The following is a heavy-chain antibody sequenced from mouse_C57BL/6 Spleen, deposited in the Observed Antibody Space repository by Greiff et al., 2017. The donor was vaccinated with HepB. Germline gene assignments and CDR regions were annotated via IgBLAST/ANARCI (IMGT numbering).Heavy chain of an antibody. Sequence: QVQLQQSGAELVKPGASVKLSCKASGYTFTSYWMQWVKQRPGQGLEWIGEIDPSDSYTNYNQKFKGKATLTVDTSSSTAYMQLSSLTSEDSAVYYCASHYGSYAMDYWGQGTSVTVSS. D-gene: IGHD1-1*02. CDR1: GYTFTSYW. CDR3: ASHYGSYAMDY. CDR2: IDPSDSYT. V-gene: IGHV1-50*01. J-gene: IGHJ4*01.